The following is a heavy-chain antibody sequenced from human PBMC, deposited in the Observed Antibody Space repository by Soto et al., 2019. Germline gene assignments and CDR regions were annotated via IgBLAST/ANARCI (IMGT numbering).Heavy chain of an antibody. CDR1: VFTFTDYA. Sequence: PGGSLRLSCAASVFTFTDYAMNWVRQAPGRGLEWISYISSTGYTKYYADSVKGRFTISRDSATNSLFLQMSSLRDEDTAVYYCAKGSSVDYWGQGTLVTVS. V-gene: IGHV3-48*02. CDR2: ISSTGYTK. J-gene: IGHJ4*02. CDR3: AKGSSVDY.